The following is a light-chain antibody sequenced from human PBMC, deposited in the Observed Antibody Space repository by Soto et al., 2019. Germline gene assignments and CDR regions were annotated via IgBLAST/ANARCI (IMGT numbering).Light chain of an antibody. Sequence: EIVLPQSPGTLSLSPGERATLSCRASQSVSSSYLAWYQQKPGQAPRLLIYGASSRATGIPDRFSGSGSGTDFTLTISRLEPEDFAVYYRQQYGSSPRTFGQGTKVAIK. V-gene: IGKV3-20*01. CDR3: QQYGSSPRT. J-gene: IGKJ1*01. CDR2: GAS. CDR1: QSVSSSY.